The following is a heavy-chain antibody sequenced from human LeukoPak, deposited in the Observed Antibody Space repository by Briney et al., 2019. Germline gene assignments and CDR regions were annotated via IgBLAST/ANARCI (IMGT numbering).Heavy chain of an antibody. V-gene: IGHV1-46*01. J-gene: IGHJ4*02. CDR1: GYTFSSYH. CDR3: ARAWESIAGYYFDY. Sequence: ASVKVSCKASGYTFSSYHIHWVRQAPGQGLEWMGKINPSFNPGVDVTSYAQKFQGRVTMTRDTSTNTVYMELSSLRSEDRAVYYCARAWESIAGYYFDYWPQGTLDTVSS. CDR2: INPSFNPGVDVT. D-gene: IGHD1-26*01.